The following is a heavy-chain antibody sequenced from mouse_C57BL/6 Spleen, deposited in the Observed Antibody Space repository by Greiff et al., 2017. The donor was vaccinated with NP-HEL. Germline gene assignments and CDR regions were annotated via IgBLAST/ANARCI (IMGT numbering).Heavy chain of an antibody. J-gene: IGHJ3*01. CDR3: ARAGMGTWFAY. V-gene: IGHV5-17*01. CDR2: ISSGSSTI. CDR1: GFTFSDYG. D-gene: IGHD2-3*01. Sequence: EVQRVESGGGLVKPGGSLKLSCAASGFTFSDYGMHWVRQAPEKGLEWVAYISSGSSTIYYADTVKGRFTISRDNDKNTLFLRMTSLRSEDTAMYYCARAGMGTWFAYWGQGTLVTVSA.